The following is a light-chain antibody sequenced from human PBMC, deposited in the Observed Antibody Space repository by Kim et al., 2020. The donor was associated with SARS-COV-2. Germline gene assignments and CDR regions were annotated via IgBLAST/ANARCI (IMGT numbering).Light chain of an antibody. CDR3: LLYYGGAHV. Sequence: PGETVTLTCASSTGAVASGYYPNWFQQKPGQATRALIYDTSNKHAWTPARFSGSLLGGKAALTLSGVQPEDEAEYYCLLYYGGAHVFGTGTKVTVL. CDR1: TGAVASGYY. CDR2: DTS. V-gene: IGLV7-43*01. J-gene: IGLJ1*01.